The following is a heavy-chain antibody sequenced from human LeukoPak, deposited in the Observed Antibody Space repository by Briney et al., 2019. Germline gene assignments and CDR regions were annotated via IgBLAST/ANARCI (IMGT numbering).Heavy chain of an antibody. Sequence: GGSLRLSCAASGFTFSSYWMSWVRQAPGKGLEWVANIKKDGSEKYYVDSVKGRFTISRDNAKTSLYLQMNSLRAEDTALYYCAKDGSYRLYDSMFDYWGQGTLVTVSS. CDR3: AKDGSYRLYDSMFDY. V-gene: IGHV3-7*03. CDR2: IKKDGSEK. D-gene: IGHD3-22*01. J-gene: IGHJ4*02. CDR1: GFTFSSYW.